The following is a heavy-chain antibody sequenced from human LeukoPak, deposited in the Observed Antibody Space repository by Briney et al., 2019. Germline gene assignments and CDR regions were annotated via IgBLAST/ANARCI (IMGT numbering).Heavy chain of an antibody. CDR1: GFTFSSYG. CDR2: IWYDGSNK. Sequence: GGSLRLSCAASGFTFSSYGMRWVRQAPGKGLEWVAVIWYDGSNKYYADSVKGRFTISRDNSKRTLILQMNSLRVEDTALYYCTKRVKYGGTWDHFADWGQGTLVTVSS. D-gene: IGHD1-26*01. J-gene: IGHJ4*02. CDR3: TKRVKYGGTWDHFAD. V-gene: IGHV3-33*06.